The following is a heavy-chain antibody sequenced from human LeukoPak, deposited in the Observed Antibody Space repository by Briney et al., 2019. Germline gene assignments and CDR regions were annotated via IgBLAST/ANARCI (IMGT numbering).Heavy chain of an antibody. V-gene: IGHV1-2*02. J-gene: IGHJ4*02. Sequence: GASVKVSCKASGYTFTGYYMRWVRQARGQGLAWMGWINPNSGGTNYAQKIQGRVTMTRDTSISTAYMELSRLRSDDTAVYYCARKKGYSYGFFDYWGQGTLVTVSS. D-gene: IGHD5-18*01. CDR1: GYTFTGYY. CDR3: ARKKGYSYGFFDY. CDR2: INPNSGGT.